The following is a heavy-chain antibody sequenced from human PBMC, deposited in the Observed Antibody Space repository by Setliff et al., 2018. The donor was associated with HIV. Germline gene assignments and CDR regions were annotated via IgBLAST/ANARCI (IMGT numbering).Heavy chain of an antibody. CDR3: AGSAHSYSYMGYYYHTMDV. Sequence: SVKVSCKASGGTFGIYGISWVRQAPGQGLEWMGDFAQKFQGRVTITADASTRTAYMELSSLTSDDTAVYYCAGSAHSYSYMGYYYHTMDVWGQGTTVTVSS. D-gene: IGHD4-4*01. J-gene: IGHJ6*02. CDR1: GGTFGIYG. V-gene: IGHV1-69*13.